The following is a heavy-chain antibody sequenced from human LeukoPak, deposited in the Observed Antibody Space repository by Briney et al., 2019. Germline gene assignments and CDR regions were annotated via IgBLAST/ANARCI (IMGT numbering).Heavy chain of an antibody. CDR3: ATEITMVRGVIGH. D-gene: IGHD3-10*01. CDR2: IYENGGTT. V-gene: IGHV3-23*01. J-gene: IGHJ5*02. CDR1: GFTFRSHA. Sequence: GGSLRLSCVGSGFTFRSHAMSWVRQAPEKGLEFVSGIYENGGTTYYADSVKGRFSISRDNSKNTLYLQMNSLRAEDTAVYYCATEITMVRGVIGHWGQGTLVTVSS.